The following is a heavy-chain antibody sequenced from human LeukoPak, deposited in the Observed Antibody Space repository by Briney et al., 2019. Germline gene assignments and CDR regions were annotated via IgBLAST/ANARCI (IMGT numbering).Heavy chain of an antibody. CDR1: GRFMTPYH. CDR2: LHISGNK. V-gene: IGHV4-4*07. J-gene: IGHJ4*02. D-gene: IGHD6-13*01. Sequence: SETQSLTCTVSGRFMTPYHWTWIRQPAGKGLEWIGRLHISGNKNYNASLKGRVTISLDTSKNQFSLEMTPVTAAVSAGYFCARDPLRSSFDSWGRGILVTVPS. CDR3: ARDPLRSSFDS.